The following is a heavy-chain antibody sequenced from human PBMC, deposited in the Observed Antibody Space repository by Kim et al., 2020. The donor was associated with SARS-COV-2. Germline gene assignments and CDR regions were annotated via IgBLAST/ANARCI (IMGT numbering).Heavy chain of an antibody. J-gene: IGHJ4*02. CDR2: IYHSGST. V-gene: IGHV4-30-2*01. Sequence: SETLSLTCAVSGGSISSGGYSWSWIRQPPGKGLEWIGYIYHSGSTYYNPSLKSRVTISVDRSKNQFSLKLSSVTAADTAVYYCARGAMVRGVINYFDYWGQGTLVTVSS. CDR3: ARGAMVRGVINYFDY. CDR1: GGSISSGGYS. D-gene: IGHD3-10*01.